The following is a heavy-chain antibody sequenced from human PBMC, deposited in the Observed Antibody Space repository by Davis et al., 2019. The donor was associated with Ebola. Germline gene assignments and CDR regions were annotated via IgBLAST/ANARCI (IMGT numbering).Heavy chain of an antibody. CDR3: ARAAGAAADYYYYGMDV. D-gene: IGHD6-13*01. V-gene: IGHV1-8*02. CDR2: MNPNSGNT. Sequence: AASVKVSCKASGYTFTSHNMHWVRQATGQGLEWMGWMNPNSGNTDCTQKFQGRVTMTRNISIGTAYMELSSLRSEDPAVDYCARAAGAAADYYYYGMDVWGQGTTVTVSS. J-gene: IGHJ6*02. CDR1: GYTFTSHN.